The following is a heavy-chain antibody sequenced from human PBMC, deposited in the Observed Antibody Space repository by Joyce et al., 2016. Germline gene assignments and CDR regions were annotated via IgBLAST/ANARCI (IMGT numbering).Heavy chain of an antibody. CDR2: LSSSSSYI. Sequence: EVQLVESGGGLVKPGGSLRLSCAASGFTFSSYSMSWVRQAPGKGLEWVSSLSSSSSYIKYTDSVKGRFTISRDNAKNSLYLQMNSLRVEDTAVYYCARSSYTNGIFDYWGQGTLDTVSS. CDR3: ARSSYTNGIFDY. V-gene: IGHV3-21*01. D-gene: IGHD2-8*01. CDR1: GFTFSSYS. J-gene: IGHJ4*02.